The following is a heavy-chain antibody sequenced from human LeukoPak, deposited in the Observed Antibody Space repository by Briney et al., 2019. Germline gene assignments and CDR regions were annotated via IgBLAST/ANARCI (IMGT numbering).Heavy chain of an antibody. V-gene: IGHV3-7*01. CDR1: GFIFSNYW. Sequence: GASLRLSCAASGFIFSNYWMSWVRLAPGKGPEWVANINQPGSETYYVDSVRGRFTVSRDNAKNSLYLQMDSLTGEDTAVYYCARSDGTETVDYWGQGIQVTVSS. CDR3: ARSDGTETVDY. CDR2: INQPGSET. J-gene: IGHJ4*02. D-gene: IGHD1-1*01.